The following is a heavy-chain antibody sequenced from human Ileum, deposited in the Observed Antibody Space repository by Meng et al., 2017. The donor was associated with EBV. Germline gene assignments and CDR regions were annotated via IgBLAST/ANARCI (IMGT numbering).Heavy chain of an antibody. CDR2: VYHRGDT. CDR3: GRDQGRELINH. V-gene: IGHV4-4*02. CDR1: GDSISSDIW. D-gene: IGHD1-7*01. J-gene: IGHJ4*02. Sequence: VQLQGSGPGLVKPSGTLSLPCTVSGDSISSDIWWSWVRQPPGKGLEWIGEVYHRGDTNYNPSHKSRVDISVDKSKNQFYLSLFSVTAADTAVYYCGRDQGRELINHWGQGTLVTVSS.